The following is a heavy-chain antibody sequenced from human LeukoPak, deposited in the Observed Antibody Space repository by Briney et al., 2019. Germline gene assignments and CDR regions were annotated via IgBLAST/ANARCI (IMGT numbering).Heavy chain of an antibody. CDR2: IYYSGST. V-gene: IGHV4-30-4*01. J-gene: IGHJ4*02. Sequence: PSETLSLTCTVSGDSISSGDYYWSWIRQPPGKGLEWIGHIYYSGSTYYNPSLKSRVTISVDASKNQFSLKLSSVTAADTAVYYCARDRIGRGGGYSDYWGQGTLVTVSS. CDR3: ARDRIGRGGGYSDY. D-gene: IGHD3-10*01. CDR1: GDSISSGDYY.